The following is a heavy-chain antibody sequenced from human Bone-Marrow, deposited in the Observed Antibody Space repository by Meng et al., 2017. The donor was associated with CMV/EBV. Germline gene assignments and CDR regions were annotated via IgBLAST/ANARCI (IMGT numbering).Heavy chain of an antibody. CDR1: GGSVSSGSYY. Sequence: SETLSLTCTVSGGSVSSGSYYWSWIRQPPGKGLEWIGSIYYSGSTYYNPSLKSRVTISVDTSKNQFSLKLSSVTAADTAVYYCARAFPEGGFGELNLFDYWGQGTLVTVSS. CDR2: IYYSGST. J-gene: IGHJ4*02. CDR3: ARAFPEGGFGELNLFDY. D-gene: IGHD3-10*01. V-gene: IGHV4-39*07.